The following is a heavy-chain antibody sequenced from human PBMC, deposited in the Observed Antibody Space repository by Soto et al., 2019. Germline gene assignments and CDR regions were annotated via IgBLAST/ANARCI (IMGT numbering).Heavy chain of an antibody. CDR1: GGSISSYY. CDR3: ARSAATITIFGVVINYFDY. CDR2: IYHTGST. Sequence: SETLSLTCTVSGGSISSYYGTWIRQPPGKGLEWIGYIYHTGSTNYNPSLKSRVTISVDTSKNQFSLKLSSVTAADTAVYYCARSAATITIFGVVINYFDYWGQGTLVTVSS. J-gene: IGHJ4*02. V-gene: IGHV4-59*01. D-gene: IGHD3-3*01.